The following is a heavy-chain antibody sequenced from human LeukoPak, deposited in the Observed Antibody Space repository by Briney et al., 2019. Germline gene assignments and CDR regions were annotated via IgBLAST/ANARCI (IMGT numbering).Heavy chain of an antibody. V-gene: IGHV4-59*12. CDR1: GGSISSYY. CDR3: VRDSIAAAGIRFDGMDV. Sequence: PSETLSLTCTVSGGSISSYYWSWIRQPPGKGLEWIGYIYYSGSTNYNPSLKSRVTMSVDTSKNQFSLKLSSVTAADTAVYYCVRDSIAAAGIRFDGMDVWGQGTTVTVSS. J-gene: IGHJ6*02. CDR2: IYYSGST. D-gene: IGHD6-13*01.